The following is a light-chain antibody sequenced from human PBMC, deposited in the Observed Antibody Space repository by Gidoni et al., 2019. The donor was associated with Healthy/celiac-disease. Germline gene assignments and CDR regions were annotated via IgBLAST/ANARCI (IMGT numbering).Light chain of an antibody. J-gene: IGKJ1*01. Sequence: EIVLTQSPGTLSLSPGEGATLSCRASQSVSGRSLAWYQQKPGQAPRLLIYGASNRATAIPDRFSGSGSGTDFTLTISRLEPADFAVYYCQHYDSPPWTFGQXTKVEIK. CDR3: QHYDSPPWT. CDR2: GAS. CDR1: QSVSGRS. V-gene: IGKV3-20*01.